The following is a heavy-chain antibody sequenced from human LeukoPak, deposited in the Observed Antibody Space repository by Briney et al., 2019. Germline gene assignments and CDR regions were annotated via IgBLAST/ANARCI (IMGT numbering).Heavy chain of an antibody. Sequence: PSETLSLTCAVYGGSFSGYYWSWIRQPPGKGLEWIGEINHSGSTNYNPSLKSRGTISVDTSKNQFSLKLSSVTAADTAVYYCARGVRRAYCSGGSCYNWFDPWGQGTLVTVSS. CDR1: GGSFSGYY. CDR3: ARGVRRAYCSGGSCYNWFDP. J-gene: IGHJ5*02. D-gene: IGHD2-15*01. CDR2: INHSGST. V-gene: IGHV4-34*01.